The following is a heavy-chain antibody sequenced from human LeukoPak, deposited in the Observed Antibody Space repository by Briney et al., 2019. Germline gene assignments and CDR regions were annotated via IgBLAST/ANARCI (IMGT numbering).Heavy chain of an antibody. D-gene: IGHD5-12*01. V-gene: IGHV1-2*02. J-gene: IGHJ4*02. Sequence: ASVKVSCKASGYTFTGYAIHWVRQAPGQGLEWMGWINPEKRDTGYAHKFQGRVTMTSDTSISTAYMEPSSLRSDDTAVYYCAKKVRGPSHPLDFWGRGTLVTVSS. CDR1: GYTFTGYA. CDR2: INPEKRDT. CDR3: AKKVRGPSHPLDF.